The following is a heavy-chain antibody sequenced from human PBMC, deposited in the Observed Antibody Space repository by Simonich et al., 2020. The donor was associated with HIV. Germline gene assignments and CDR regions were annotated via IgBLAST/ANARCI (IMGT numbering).Heavy chain of an antibody. CDR1: GGSFIGYY. CDR3: ASHYGGNHLNWFDP. CDR2: INHSGST. J-gene: IGHJ5*02. Sequence: QVQLQQWGAGLLKPSENLSLTCAVYGGSFIGYYWSWIRQPPGKGLEWIGEINHSGSTKDNPSLKRRVTISGDPSKNQFSRKLSSVTASDTAVYYCASHYGGNHLNWFDPWGQGTLVTVSS. D-gene: IGHD2-15*01. V-gene: IGHV4-34*01.